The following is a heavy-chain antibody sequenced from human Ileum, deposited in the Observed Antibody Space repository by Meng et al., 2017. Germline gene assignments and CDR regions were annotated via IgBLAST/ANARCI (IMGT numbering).Heavy chain of an antibody. CDR1: GFIFSNAW. Sequence: EAQLVDSGAGSVMPGLSCRLPWSASGFIFSNAWLSWVRQAPGKGLEWMARIRRKTDATTTDYVAPVKGRFTISRDDSENTLFLQMNSLKTEDTAVYYCTAEDPQDYFDYWGQGTLVTVSS. J-gene: IGHJ4*02. CDR3: TAEDPQDYFDY. CDR2: IRRKTDATTT. V-gene: IGHV3-15*01.